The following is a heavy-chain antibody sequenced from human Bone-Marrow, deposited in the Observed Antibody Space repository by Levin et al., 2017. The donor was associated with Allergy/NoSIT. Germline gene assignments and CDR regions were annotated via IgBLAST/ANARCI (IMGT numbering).Heavy chain of an antibody. CDR2: ISGSGGST. J-gene: IGHJ4*02. CDR1: GFTFNTYA. CDR3: AKDLLSGSSGRAGYDY. V-gene: IGHV3-23*01. Sequence: GESLKISCATSGFTFNTYAMSWVRQTPGKGLEWVSGISGSGGSTYYADSVKGRFTISRDKSKNMLYLQMNSLRAEDTAVYFCAKDLLSGSSGRAGYDYWGQGILVTVSS. D-gene: IGHD6-19*01.